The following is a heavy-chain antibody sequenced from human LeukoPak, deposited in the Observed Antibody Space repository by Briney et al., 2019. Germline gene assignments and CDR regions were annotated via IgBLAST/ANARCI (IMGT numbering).Heavy chain of an antibody. D-gene: IGHD3-3*01. CDR3: ARNKILVPDTPLDY. J-gene: IGHJ4*02. Sequence: SVKVSCKASGGTFSSYAISWVRQAPGKGLEWMGGIIPIFGTANYAQKFQGRVTITTDESTSTAYMELSSLRSEDTAVYYCARNKILVPDTPLDYWGQGTLVTVSS. V-gene: IGHV1-69*05. CDR2: IIPIFGTA. CDR1: GGTFSSYA.